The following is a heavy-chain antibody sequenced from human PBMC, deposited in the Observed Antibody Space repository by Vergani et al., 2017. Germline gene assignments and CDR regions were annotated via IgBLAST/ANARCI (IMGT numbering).Heavy chain of an antibody. CDR2: INPNSGGT. V-gene: IGHV1-2*02. Sequence: QVQLVQSGAEVKKPGASVKVSCKASGYTFTGYYMQWVRQAPGQGLEWMGWINPNSGGTNYAQKCQGRVTMTRDTSISTAYMELSRRRSDDTDVYYCARGPGGSNYYYYMDVWGKGTTVTVSS. CDR1: GYTFTGYY. CDR3: ARGPGGSNYYYYMDV. D-gene: IGHD3-16*01. J-gene: IGHJ6*03.